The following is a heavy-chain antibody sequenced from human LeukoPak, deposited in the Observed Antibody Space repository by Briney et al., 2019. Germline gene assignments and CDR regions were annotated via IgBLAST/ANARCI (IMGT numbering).Heavy chain of an antibody. CDR3: AKSTGYSTTGRDFDS. D-gene: IGHD6-13*01. CDR2: ISGGGATT. V-gene: IGHV3-23*01. Sequence: GGSLRLSCAASGFTFSSYAMSWVRQAPGKGLEWASDISGGGATTSYADSVKGRFTISRDNSKNTLYLQLGSLRAEDTAVYYCAKSTGYSTTGRDFDSWGRGTLVTVSS. CDR1: GFTFSSYA. J-gene: IGHJ4*02.